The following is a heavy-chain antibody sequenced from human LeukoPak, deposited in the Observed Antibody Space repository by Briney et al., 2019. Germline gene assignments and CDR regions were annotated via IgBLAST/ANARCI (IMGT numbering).Heavy chain of an antibody. CDR1: GFTFSSYS. CDR2: ISSSSSTI. CDR3: ARGDYDAFDI. J-gene: IGHJ3*02. D-gene: IGHD4-17*01. V-gene: IGHV3-48*04. Sequence: PGGSLRLSCAASGFTFSSYSMNWVRQAPGKGLEWVSYISSSSSTIYYADSVKGRFTISRDNAKNSLYPQMNSLRAEDTAVYYCARGDYDAFDIWGQGTMVTVSS.